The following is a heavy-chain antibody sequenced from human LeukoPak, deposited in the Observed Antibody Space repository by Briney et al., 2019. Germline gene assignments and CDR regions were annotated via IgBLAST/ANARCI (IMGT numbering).Heavy chain of an antibody. CDR3: TRGLQGIDY. CDR1: GFTFTSYA. J-gene: IGHJ4*02. Sequence: GGSLRLSCAASGFTFTSYAMNWVRQAPGKGLEWVSYINIGSSTIYYADSVKGRFTISRDNAKNTLYLQMNSLRAEDTAVYYCTRGLQGIDYWGQGTLVTVSS. D-gene: IGHD4-11*01. CDR2: INIGSSTI. V-gene: IGHV3-48*04.